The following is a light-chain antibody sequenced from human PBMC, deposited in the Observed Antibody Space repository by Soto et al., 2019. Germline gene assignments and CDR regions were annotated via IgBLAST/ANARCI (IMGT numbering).Light chain of an antibody. CDR2: EVS. J-gene: IGLJ3*02. Sequence: QSALTQPASVSGSPGQSITISCTGTSSDVGGYNYVSWFQHHPGKVPKLMIYEVSHRPSGVSDRFSGSKSGTTASLTISGPQPEVEEDYYRCSFTNSYTCVFGGGTKLTVL. V-gene: IGLV2-14*01. CDR1: SSDVGGYNY. CDR3: CSFTNSYTCV.